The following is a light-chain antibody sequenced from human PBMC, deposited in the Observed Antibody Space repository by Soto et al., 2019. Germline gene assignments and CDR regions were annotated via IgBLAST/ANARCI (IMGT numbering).Light chain of an antibody. Sequence: QPVLNQPPSASGSLGQSITIACAVTSGNNYVSWYEQHPGKAPQLIIYEVTKRPSGFSARFSCPKSGNTPSLSITGLQAEDEADCWVPADWANTNGYVVGTGTK. CDR3: PADWANTNGYV. CDR2: EVT. CDR1: SGNNY. V-gene: IGLV2-8*01. J-gene: IGLJ1*01.